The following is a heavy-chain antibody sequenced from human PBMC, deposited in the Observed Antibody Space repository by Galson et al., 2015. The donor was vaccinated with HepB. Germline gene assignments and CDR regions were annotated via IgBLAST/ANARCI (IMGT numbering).Heavy chain of an antibody. J-gene: IGHJ5*02. D-gene: IGHD3-16*01. CDR2: INGRGSTR. V-gene: IGHV3-23*01. Sequence: SLRLSGAGSGFILRHHAMAWIRQAPGKGLEWVSGINGRGSTRSYSDAVKGRFSISRDNSKDTVFLQMDNLRAEDTAVYYCVKEGSWFGGDWFDPWGQGALVTVS. CDR1: GFILRHHA. CDR3: VKEGSWFGGDWFDP.